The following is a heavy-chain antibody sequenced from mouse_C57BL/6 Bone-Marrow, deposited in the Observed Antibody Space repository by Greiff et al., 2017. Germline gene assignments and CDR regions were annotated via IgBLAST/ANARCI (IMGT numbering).Heavy chain of an antibody. CDR3: TTYGYDGPCWYFDV. V-gene: IGHV14-4*01. D-gene: IGHD2-2*01. Sequence: VQLQQSGAELVRPGASVKLSCTASGFNIKDDYMHWVKQRPEQGLEWIGWIDPENGDTEYASKFQGKAPITADTSSNTAYLQLSSLTAEDTAVYYCTTYGYDGPCWYFDVWGTGTTVTVSS. J-gene: IGHJ1*03. CDR2: IDPENGDT. CDR1: GFNIKDDY.